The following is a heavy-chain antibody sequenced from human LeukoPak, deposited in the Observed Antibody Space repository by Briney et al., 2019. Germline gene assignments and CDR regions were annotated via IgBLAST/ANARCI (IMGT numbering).Heavy chain of an antibody. CDR3: ARVRDGYNLAYYFDY. CDR2: IITFFGTA. J-gene: IGHJ4*02. CDR1: GGTFTSYA. D-gene: IGHD5-24*01. V-gene: IGHV1-69*05. Sequence: SVTVSCKASGGTFTSYAFSWGRQAPGQGLEWMWGIITFFGTAKYDQKFQGRVTITTDDSTSTAYMELSSLRHEDTAVYYCARVRDGYNLAYYFDYWGQGTLVTVSS.